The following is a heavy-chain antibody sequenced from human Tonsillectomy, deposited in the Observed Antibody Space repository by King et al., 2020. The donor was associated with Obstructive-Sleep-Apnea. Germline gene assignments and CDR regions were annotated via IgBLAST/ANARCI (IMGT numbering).Heavy chain of an antibody. V-gene: IGHV3-9*01. Sequence: VQLVESGGGLVQPGRSLRLSCAVSGFTFDDFAMHWVRQAPGKGLEWVSGISWNSGSTGYADSVKGRFTISRDNAKNSLYLQMKSLSAGDTALYYCAKDIRTGSSSPGAFDIWGQGTMVIVSA. CDR1: GFTFDDFA. D-gene: IGHD6-13*01. CDR2: ISWNSGST. CDR3: AKDIRTGSSSPGAFDI. J-gene: IGHJ3*02.